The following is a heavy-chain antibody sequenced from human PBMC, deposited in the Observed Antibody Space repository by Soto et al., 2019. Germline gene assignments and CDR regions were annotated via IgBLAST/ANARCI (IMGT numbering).Heavy chain of an antibody. CDR3: ARDLGSYDILTGYSF. CDR2: ISAYNGNT. V-gene: IGHV1-18*01. CDR1: GYTFTSYG. Sequence: GASVNVSCKASGYTFTSYGISWVRQAPGQGLEWMGWISAYNGNTNYAQKLQDRVTMTTDTSTSTAYMELRSLRSDDTAVYYCARDLGSYDILTGYSFWGQGTLVTVSS. D-gene: IGHD3-9*01. J-gene: IGHJ4*02.